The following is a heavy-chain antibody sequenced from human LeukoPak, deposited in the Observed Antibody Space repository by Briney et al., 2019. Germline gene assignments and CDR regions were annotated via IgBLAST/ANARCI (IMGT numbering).Heavy chain of an antibody. CDR1: GFTFSSYE. CDR2: ISGSGRTI. Sequence: PGGSLRLSCAGSGFTFSSYEMNWLRQAPGKGLEWVSYISGSGRTIYYADSVKGRFTISRDNAKNSLYLQMNSLRAEDTALYYCATKRVSSWYYFDFWGQGTLVTVSS. V-gene: IGHV3-48*03. CDR3: ATKRVSSWYYFDF. J-gene: IGHJ4*02. D-gene: IGHD6-13*01.